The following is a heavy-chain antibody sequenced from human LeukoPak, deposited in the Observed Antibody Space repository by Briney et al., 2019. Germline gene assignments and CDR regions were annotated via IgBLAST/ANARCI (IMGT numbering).Heavy chain of an antibody. J-gene: IGHJ4*02. V-gene: IGHV1-2*02. CDR2: INPKAGGT. CDR1: GYSFSDYY. CDR3: ARLTEGSSGDY. D-gene: IGHD6-6*01. Sequence: ASVKVSCKASGYSFSDYYMHWVRQAPGQGLEWMGWINPKAGGTNSAQKFQGRVTMTTDTSISTAYLELSRLRSDDTAVYYCARLTEGSSGDYWGQGTLVTVSS.